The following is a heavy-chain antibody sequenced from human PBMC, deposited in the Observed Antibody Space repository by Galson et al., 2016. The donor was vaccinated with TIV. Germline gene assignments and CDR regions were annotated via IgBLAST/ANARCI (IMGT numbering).Heavy chain of an antibody. J-gene: IGHJ5*02. CDR3: AGGVSSGSAWLDP. V-gene: IGHV5-10-1*01. CDR2: IDPSDSYT. D-gene: IGHD3-10*01. Sequence: QSGAEVKKPGESLRISCKGSGYSFTRYWINWVRQMPGKGLEWIGRIDPSDSYTNYSPSFQGHVTISVDKSVDTAYLQWSSLKASDTAIYYCAGGVSSGSAWLDPWGQGTLVSVAS. CDR1: GYSFTRYW.